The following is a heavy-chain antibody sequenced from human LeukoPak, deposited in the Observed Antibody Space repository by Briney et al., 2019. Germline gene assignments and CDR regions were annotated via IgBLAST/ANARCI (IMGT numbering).Heavy chain of an antibody. CDR2: IYYSGST. D-gene: IGHD3-3*01. CDR1: GGSISSHY. CDR3: ARGKYDFWSGYSLRWFDP. J-gene: IGHJ5*02. Sequence: SETLSLTCTVSGGSISSHYWSWIRQPPGKGLEWIGYIYYSGSTNYNPSLKSRVTISVDTSKSQFSLKLSSVTAADTAVYYCARGKYDFWSGYSLRWFDPWGQGTLVTVSS. V-gene: IGHV4-59*11.